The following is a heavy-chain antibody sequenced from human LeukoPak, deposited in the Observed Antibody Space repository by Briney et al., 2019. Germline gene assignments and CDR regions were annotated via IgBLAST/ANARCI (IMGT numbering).Heavy chain of an antibody. CDR2: IWYDGSNK. D-gene: IGHD4-17*01. CDR1: GFTFSSYG. J-gene: IGHJ3*02. Sequence: PGGSLRLSCAASGFTFSSYGMHWVRQAPGKGLEWVAVIWYDGSNKYYADSVKGRFTISRDNSKNTLYLQMNSLRAEDTAVYYCARQGGYGDYVSGAFDIWGQGTMVTVSS. CDR3: ARQGGYGDYVSGAFDI. V-gene: IGHV3-33*01.